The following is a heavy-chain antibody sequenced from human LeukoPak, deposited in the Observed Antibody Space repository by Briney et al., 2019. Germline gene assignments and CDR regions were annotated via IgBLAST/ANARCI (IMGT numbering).Heavy chain of an antibody. J-gene: IGHJ4*02. D-gene: IGHD2-15*01. Sequence: GGSLRLSCAASGFTFSIYWMSWVRRAPGKGLEWVANIKQDGSEKYYVDSVKGRFTISRDNAKNSLYLQMNSLRAEDTAVYYCARAPKYCSGGSCYLSYWGQGTLVTVSS. CDR2: IKQDGSEK. CDR1: GFTFSIYW. V-gene: IGHV3-7*01. CDR3: ARAPKYCSGGSCYLSY.